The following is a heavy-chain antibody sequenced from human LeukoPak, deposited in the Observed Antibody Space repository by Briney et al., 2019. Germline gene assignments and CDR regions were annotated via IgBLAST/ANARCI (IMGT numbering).Heavy chain of an antibody. CDR1: GGSISSSSYY. J-gene: IGHJ3*02. Sequence: SETLSLTCTVPGGSISSSSYYWGWIRQHPGKGLEWIGNIFYSGSTYYSPSLKSRVTISLDTSKNQFSLKLSSVTAADTAVYFCARGPYSYDSSGAFDIWGQGTMVTVSS. D-gene: IGHD3-22*01. CDR3: ARGPYSYDSSGAFDI. CDR2: IFYSGST. V-gene: IGHV4-39*07.